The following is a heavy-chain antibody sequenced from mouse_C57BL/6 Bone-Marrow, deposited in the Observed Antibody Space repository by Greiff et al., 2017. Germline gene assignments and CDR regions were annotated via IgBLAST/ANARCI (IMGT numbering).Heavy chain of an antibody. CDR2: IHPNSGST. D-gene: IGHD3-2*02. CDR3: ARSEDSSGYVWFAY. Sequence: QVQLQQPGAELVKPGASVKLSCKASGYTFTSYWMHWVKQRPGQGLEWIGMIHPNSGSTNYNEKFKSKATLTVDKSSSTAYMQLSSLTSEDSAVYYCARSEDSSGYVWFAYWGQGTLVTVSA. V-gene: IGHV1-64*01. CDR1: GYTFTSYW. J-gene: IGHJ3*01.